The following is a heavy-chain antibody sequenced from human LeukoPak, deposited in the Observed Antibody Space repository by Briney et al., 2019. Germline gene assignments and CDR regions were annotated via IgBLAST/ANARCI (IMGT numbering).Heavy chain of an antibody. CDR2: INHSGST. D-gene: IGHD5-12*01. J-gene: IGHJ6*02. V-gene: IGHV4-34*01. CDR1: GGSFSGYY. CDR3: ARAPRKLHKWLPYYYYGMDV. Sequence: PSETLSLTCAVYGGSFSGYYWSWIRQPPGKGLEWIGEINHSGSTNYNPSLKSRVTISVDTSKNQFSLKLSSVTAADTAVYYCARAPRKLHKWLPYYYYGMDVWGQGTTVTVSS.